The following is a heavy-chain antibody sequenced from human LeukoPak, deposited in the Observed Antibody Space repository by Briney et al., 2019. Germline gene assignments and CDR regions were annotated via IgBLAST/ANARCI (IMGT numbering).Heavy chain of an antibody. Sequence: GGSLRLSCAASGFTFSSYWMHWVRRAPGKGLMWVSRINSDGSSTKYADSVKGRFTISRDNAKNTLYLQMDRLRAEDTAVYHCARGLYESSGHTLGLWGQGTLVTVSS. J-gene: IGHJ4*02. CDR3: ARGLYESSGHTLGL. CDR1: GFTFSSYW. D-gene: IGHD3-22*01. V-gene: IGHV3-74*03. CDR2: INSDGSST.